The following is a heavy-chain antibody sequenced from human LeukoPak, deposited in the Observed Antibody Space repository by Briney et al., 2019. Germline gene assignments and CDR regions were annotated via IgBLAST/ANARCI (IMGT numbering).Heavy chain of an antibody. CDR3: ARRGYSGYDYSTQFDY. D-gene: IGHD5-12*01. Sequence: ASVKVSCKASGYTFTSYGISWVRQAPGRGLEWMGWISAYNGNTNYAQKLQGRVTMTTDTSTSTAYMELRSLRSDDTAVYYCARRGYSGYDYSTQFDYWGQGTLVTVSS. CDR2: ISAYNGNT. V-gene: IGHV1-18*01. J-gene: IGHJ4*02. CDR1: GYTFTSYG.